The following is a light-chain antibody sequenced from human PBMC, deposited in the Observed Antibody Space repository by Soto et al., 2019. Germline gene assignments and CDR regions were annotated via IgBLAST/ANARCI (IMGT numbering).Light chain of an antibody. Sequence: EILLTQSPSTLPLSPGERATLSCRASQSVSSYLAWYQQKPGQAPRLLMYEASNRATGIPARFSGSGSGTDFTLTISSLEPKDFAVYYCQQRSDWPLTFGGGTKVDIK. V-gene: IGKV3-11*01. J-gene: IGKJ4*01. CDR1: QSVSSY. CDR3: QQRSDWPLT. CDR2: EAS.